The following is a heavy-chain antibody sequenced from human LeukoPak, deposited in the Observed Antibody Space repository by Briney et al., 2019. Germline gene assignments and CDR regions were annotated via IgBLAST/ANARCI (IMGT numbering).Heavy chain of an antibody. Sequence: ASVKVSCKASGYTFTSYDINWVRQATGQGLEWMGWMNPNSGNTGYAQKFQGRFTISRDNAKNSLYLQMNSLRAEDTAVYYCARVFVVVPAAGVGYYYYGMDVWGQGTTVTVSS. CDR1: GYTFTSYD. D-gene: IGHD2-2*01. V-gene: IGHV1-8*01. CDR2: MNPNSGNT. CDR3: ARVFVVVPAAGVGYYYYGMDV. J-gene: IGHJ6*02.